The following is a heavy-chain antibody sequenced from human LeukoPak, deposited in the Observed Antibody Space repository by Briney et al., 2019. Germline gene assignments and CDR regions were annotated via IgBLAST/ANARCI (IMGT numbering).Heavy chain of an antibody. D-gene: IGHD6-19*01. CDR1: GYTFTSYY. J-gene: IGHJ4*02. Sequence: ASVKVSCKASGYTFTSYYMHWVRQAPGQGLEWMGIINPSGGSTTYAQKFQGRVTMTRDTSTSPVYMELSSRRSEDTAVFYCARGGSLAAAPHRYYFDYWGLGTLVTVSS. CDR2: INPSGGST. CDR3: ARGGSLAAAPHRYYFDY. V-gene: IGHV1-46*01.